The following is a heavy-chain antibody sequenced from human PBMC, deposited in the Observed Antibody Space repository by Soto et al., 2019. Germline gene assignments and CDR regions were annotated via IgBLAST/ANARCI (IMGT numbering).Heavy chain of an antibody. CDR3: ARDAIGDATNWFDP. Sequence: EVRLVESGGGLVQPGGSLRLSCAASGFSFSRYAMSWVRQAPGKGLEWISYISMSGTTMFYADSVKGRFTISRDNAQKSLFLEMNSLIYDDTAIYFCARDAIGDATNWFDPWGQGTLVTVSS. D-gene: IGHD3-10*01. CDR2: ISMSGTTM. J-gene: IGHJ5*02. CDR1: GFSFSRYA. V-gene: IGHV3-48*02.